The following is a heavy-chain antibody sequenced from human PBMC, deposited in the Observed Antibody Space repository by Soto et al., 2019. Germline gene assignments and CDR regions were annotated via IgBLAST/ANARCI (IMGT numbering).Heavy chain of an antibody. CDR2: IFHDGTA. Sequence: PSETLSLTCAVSGVSISNGNWWTWVRQSPQRGLEYIGEIFHDGTANYYPSFERRVAISVDTSKNQFSLKLTSVTAADTAVYYCARPIVVAPVYYAIDVWGQGTTVTVSS. CDR1: GVSISNGNW. CDR3: ARPIVVAPVYYAIDV. V-gene: IGHV4-4*02. J-gene: IGHJ6*02. D-gene: IGHD3-22*01.